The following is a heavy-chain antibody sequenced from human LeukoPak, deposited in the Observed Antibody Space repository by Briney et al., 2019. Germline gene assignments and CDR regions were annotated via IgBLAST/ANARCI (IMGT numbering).Heavy chain of an antibody. D-gene: IGHD3-10*01. V-gene: IGHV1-2*02. Sequence: ASVKVSCKASGYTFTGYYIHWVRQAPGQGLEWMGWINPNSGGTNYAQKFQGRVTMTRDTSISTAYMELSRLRSDDTAVYYCARDYYGSSDFDYWGQGTLVTVSS. CDR3: ARDYYGSSDFDY. CDR1: GYTFTGYY. CDR2: INPNSGGT. J-gene: IGHJ4*02.